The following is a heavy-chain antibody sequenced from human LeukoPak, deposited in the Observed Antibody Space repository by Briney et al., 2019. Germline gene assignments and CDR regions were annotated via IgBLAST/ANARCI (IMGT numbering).Heavy chain of an antibody. Sequence: PGGSLRLSRSASGFTFSAYAMYWVRQAPGKGLEYVSGISSNGGSSFYADSVKGRFTISRDNSKNTLYLQMSSLRAEDTAVYYCVKITSVTGGDCWGQGTRLTVSS. J-gene: IGHJ4*02. CDR1: GFTFSAYA. CDR3: VKITSVTGGDC. D-gene: IGHD1-1*01. V-gene: IGHV3-64D*09. CDR2: ISSNGGSS.